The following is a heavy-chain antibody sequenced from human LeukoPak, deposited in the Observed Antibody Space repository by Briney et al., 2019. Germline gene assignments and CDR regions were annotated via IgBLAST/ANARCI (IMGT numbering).Heavy chain of an antibody. J-gene: IGHJ4*02. Sequence: SETLSLTCSVSGDSISSYYWTWIRQPAGKGLEWIGRIYISGSTNYNPSLKSRVTMSVDTSKNQFSLKLSSVTAADTAVYYCARGLGAAAGLLDYWGQGTLVTVSS. V-gene: IGHV4-4*07. D-gene: IGHD6-13*01. CDR1: GDSISSYY. CDR2: IYISGST. CDR3: ARGLGAAAGLLDY.